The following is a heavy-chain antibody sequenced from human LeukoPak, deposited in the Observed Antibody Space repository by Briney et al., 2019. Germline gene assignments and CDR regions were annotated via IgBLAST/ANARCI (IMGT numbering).Heavy chain of an antibody. J-gene: IGHJ6*02. CDR2: IYSGGST. V-gene: IGHV3-66*01. CDR1: GFTFSSYG. D-gene: IGHD6-13*01. Sequence: GGSLRLSCAASGFTFSSYGMPWVRQAPGKGLEWVSVIYSGGSTYYADSVKGRFTISRDNSKNTLYLQMNSLRAEDTAVYYCATNGYSSSWYYYYGMDVWGQGTAVTVSS. CDR3: ATNGYSSSWYYYYGMDV.